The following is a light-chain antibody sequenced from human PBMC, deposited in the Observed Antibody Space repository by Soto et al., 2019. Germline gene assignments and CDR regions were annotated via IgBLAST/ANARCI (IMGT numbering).Light chain of an antibody. CDR3: QSYDSSLRGLV. J-gene: IGLJ2*01. CDR1: SSNIGAGYD. Sequence: QSVLTQPPSVSGAPGQRVTISCTGSSSNIGAGYDVHWYQQLPGTAPKLLIYGNSNRPSGVPDRFSGSKSGTSASLAISGLQAEDEEDYYCQSYDSSLRGLVFGGGPQLTVL. V-gene: IGLV1-40*01. CDR2: GNS.